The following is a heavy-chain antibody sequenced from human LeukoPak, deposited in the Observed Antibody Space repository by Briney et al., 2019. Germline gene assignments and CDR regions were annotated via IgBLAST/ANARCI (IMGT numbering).Heavy chain of an antibody. CDR3: ARGCGSDCPNAEYFHH. Sequence: ASVKVSCKASGYAFITFGISWVRQAPGQGLEWMGWISTFNGNTNYAQKLQGRVTMTTDTSTDTAYMELRSLRSDDTAVYYCARGCGSDCPNAEYFHHWGQGTLVTVSS. V-gene: IGHV1-18*01. D-gene: IGHD2-21*02. CDR1: GYAFITFG. CDR2: ISTFNGNT. J-gene: IGHJ1*01.